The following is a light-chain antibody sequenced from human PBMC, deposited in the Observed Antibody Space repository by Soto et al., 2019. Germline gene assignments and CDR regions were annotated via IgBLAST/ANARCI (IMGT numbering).Light chain of an antibody. Sequence: QSVLTQPASVSGSPGQTITISCTGTSSDIGGYNAVSWYQHHPGKAPKLIIYEVTHRPPGVSDRFSASKSGNTASLTISGLQAEDEADYYCNSFRVSHLYVFGTGTKV. J-gene: IGLJ1*01. CDR3: NSFRVSHLYV. CDR1: SSDIGGYNA. V-gene: IGLV2-14*01. CDR2: EVT.